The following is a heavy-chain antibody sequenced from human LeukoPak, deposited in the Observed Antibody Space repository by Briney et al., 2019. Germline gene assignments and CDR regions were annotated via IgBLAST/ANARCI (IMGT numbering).Heavy chain of an antibody. CDR1: GFTFSSYS. J-gene: IGHJ4*02. CDR3: ARDRDPYYYDSSGY. D-gene: IGHD3-22*01. Sequence: GGSLRLSCAASGFTFSSYSMNWVRQAPGKGLEWVSYISSSSSTIYYADSVKGRFTISRDNAKNSLYLQMNSLRAEDTAVYYCARDRDPYYYDSSGYWGQGTLVTVSS. CDR2: ISSSSSTI. V-gene: IGHV3-48*04.